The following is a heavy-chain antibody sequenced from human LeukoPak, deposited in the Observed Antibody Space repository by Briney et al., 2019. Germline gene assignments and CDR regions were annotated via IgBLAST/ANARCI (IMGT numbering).Heavy chain of an antibody. D-gene: IGHD2-21*02. J-gene: IGHJ2*01. V-gene: IGHV4-30-4*01. CDR2: IYYSGST. CDR1: GGSISSGDYY. CDR3: ARNLAYCGGDCYSGYWYFDL. Sequence: SQTLSLTCTVSGGSISSGDYYWSWIRQPPGKGLEWIGYIYYSGSTYYNPSLKSRVTISVDTSKNQFSLKLSSVTAADTAVYYCARNLAYCGGDCYSGYWYFDLWAVAPWSLSPQ.